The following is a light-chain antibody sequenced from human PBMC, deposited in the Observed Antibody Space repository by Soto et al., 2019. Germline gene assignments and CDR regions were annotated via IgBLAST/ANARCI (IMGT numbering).Light chain of an antibody. CDR3: SSYAGSDNFV. J-gene: IGLJ2*01. V-gene: IGLV2-8*01. CDR2: EVT. Sequence: QSALTQPASASGSPGQSVTISCTGTSSDVGGYNSVSWYQQHPGKAPKLMIYEVTKRPSGVPDRFSGSKSGNTASLTVSAFQAEDEADYYCSSYAGSDNFVFGGGTKLTVL. CDR1: SSDVGGYNS.